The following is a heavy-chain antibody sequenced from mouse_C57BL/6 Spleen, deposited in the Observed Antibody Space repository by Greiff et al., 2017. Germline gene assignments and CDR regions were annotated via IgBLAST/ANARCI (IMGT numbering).Heavy chain of an antibody. CDR2: IYPGSGST. V-gene: IGHV1-55*01. CDR1: GYTFTSYW. D-gene: IGHD1-1*01. J-gene: IGHJ1*03. Sequence: QVQLQQSGAELVKPGASVKMSCKASGYTFTSYWITWVKQRPGQGLEWIGDIYPGSGSTNYNEKFKSKATLTVDTSSSTAYMQLSSLTSEDSAGYYCARSRGSSYFGYFDVWGTGTTVTVSS. CDR3: ARSRGSSYFGYFDV.